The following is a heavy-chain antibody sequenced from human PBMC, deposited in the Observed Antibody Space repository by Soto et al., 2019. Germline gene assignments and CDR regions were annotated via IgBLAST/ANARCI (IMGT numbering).Heavy chain of an antibody. D-gene: IGHD2-8*01. Sequence: APVEVSCKASGYTFTSYAMHWVRQAPGQRLEWMGWINAGNGNTKYSQKFQGRVTITRDTSASTAYMELSSLRSEDTAVYYCASSQTVYGWFDPWGQGTLVTVS. J-gene: IGHJ5*02. V-gene: IGHV1-3*01. CDR1: GYTFTSYA. CDR3: ASSQTVYGWFDP. CDR2: INAGNGNT.